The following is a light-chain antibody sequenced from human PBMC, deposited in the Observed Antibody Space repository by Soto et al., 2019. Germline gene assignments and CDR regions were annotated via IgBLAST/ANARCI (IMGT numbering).Light chain of an antibody. V-gene: IGKV1-5*01. CDR3: QQYNSYTLT. J-gene: IGKJ4*01. Sequence: DIQMTQSPSTLSASVGDRVTITCRASQSISSWLAWYQQKPGKAPKLLIYDASSLESGVPSRLSGSRSGTEFPLTISSLQPDDFATYYCQQYNSYTLTFGGGSKVDIK. CDR2: DAS. CDR1: QSISSW.